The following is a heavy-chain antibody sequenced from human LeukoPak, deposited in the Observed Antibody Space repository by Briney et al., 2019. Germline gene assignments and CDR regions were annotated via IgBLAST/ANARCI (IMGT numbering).Heavy chain of an antibody. CDR1: GFTFSSYW. Sequence: GGSLRLSCAASGFTFSSYWMSWVRQAPGKGLEWVANIKQDRSQQYYVDSVKGRFTISRDNAKNSLYLQMNSLRAEDTAVYYCARDYGDYEGYFDYWGQGTLVTVSS. V-gene: IGHV3-7*01. J-gene: IGHJ4*02. CDR2: IKQDRSQQ. CDR3: ARDYGDYEGYFDY. D-gene: IGHD4-17*01.